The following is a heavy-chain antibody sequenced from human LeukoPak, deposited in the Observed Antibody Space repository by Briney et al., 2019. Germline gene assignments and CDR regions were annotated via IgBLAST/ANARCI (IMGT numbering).Heavy chain of an antibody. CDR3: ARGRPYGSGSYFSTYYYYYYMDV. CDR1: GGSISSYY. D-gene: IGHD3-10*01. J-gene: IGHJ6*03. Sequence: SETLSLTCTVSGGSISSYYWSWIRQPPGKGLEWIGYIYYSGSTNYNPSLKSRVTISVDTSKNQFSLKLSSVTAADTAVYYCARGRPYGSGSYFSTYYYYYYMDVWGKGTTVTISS. CDR2: IYYSGST. V-gene: IGHV4-59*01.